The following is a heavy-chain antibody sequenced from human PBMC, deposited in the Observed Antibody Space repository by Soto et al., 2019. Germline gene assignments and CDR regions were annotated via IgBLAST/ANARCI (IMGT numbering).Heavy chain of an antibody. D-gene: IGHD2-21*01. CDR2: ISYDGSNK. J-gene: IGHJ4*02. Sequence: QVQLVESGGGVVQPGGSLRLSCAASGFTFNIYAMHWVRQAPGKGLEWVAVISYDGSNKYYGDSVKGRFTISRDNSKNTLYLQMNSLTAEDTAVYYFARDYLQENPRGLVGWGQGTLVTVSS. CDR3: ARDYLQENPRGLVG. CDR1: GFTFNIYA. V-gene: IGHV3-30-3*01.